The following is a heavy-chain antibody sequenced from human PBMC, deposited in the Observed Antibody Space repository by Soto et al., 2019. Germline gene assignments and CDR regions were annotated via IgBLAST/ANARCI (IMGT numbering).Heavy chain of an antibody. J-gene: IGHJ4*02. V-gene: IGHV1-18*04. Sequence: ASVKVSCKASGYTFTGYYMHWVRQAPGQGLEWMGWISAYNGNKKYAQKLQGRVTMTTDTSTSTAYMELRSLRSDDTAVYYCARDLGQQRVDYWGQGTLVTVSS. CDR2: ISAYNGNK. CDR3: ARDLGQQRVDY. CDR1: GYTFTGYY. D-gene: IGHD6-13*01.